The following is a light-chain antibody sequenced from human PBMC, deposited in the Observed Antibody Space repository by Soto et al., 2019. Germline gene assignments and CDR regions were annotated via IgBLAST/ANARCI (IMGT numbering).Light chain of an antibody. CDR2: ELS. Sequence: ALTQPASVSGSPGQSITISCTGTSSDVGGYNHVSWYQQYPGKAPKVIIYELSNRPSGISNRFSGSKSGNTASLTISGLQAEDEADYYCSSYTSSSTLLYVFGTGTKVTVL. CDR1: SSDVGGYNH. CDR3: SSYTSSSTLLYV. V-gene: IGLV2-14*01. J-gene: IGLJ1*01.